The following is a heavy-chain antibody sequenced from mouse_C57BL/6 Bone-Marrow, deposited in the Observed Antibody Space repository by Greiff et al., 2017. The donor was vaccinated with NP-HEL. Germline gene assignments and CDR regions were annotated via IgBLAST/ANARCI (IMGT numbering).Heavy chain of an antibody. CDR2: IRLKSDNYAT. Sequence: EVKVVESGGGLVQPGGSMKLSCVASGFTFSNYWMNWVRQSPEKGLEWVAQIRLKSDNYATLYAESVKGRFTISRDDSKSSVYLQMNNLRAEDTGIYYCTEGRREGYFDVWGTGTTVTVSS. CDR3: TEGRREGYFDV. V-gene: IGHV6-3*01. J-gene: IGHJ1*03. CDR1: GFTFSNYW.